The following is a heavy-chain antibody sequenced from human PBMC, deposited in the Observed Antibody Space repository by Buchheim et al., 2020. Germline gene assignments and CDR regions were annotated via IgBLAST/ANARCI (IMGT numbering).Heavy chain of an antibody. CDR1: GFIFSSYW. CDR3: ARDLAAAGTYYYYYMDV. D-gene: IGHD6-13*01. Sequence: VQLVESGGGLVKPGGSLRLSCAASGFIFSSYWMSWVRQAPGKGLEWVASIKQDGSEKNYVASVKGRFTVSRDNAKKSLFLQMNSLRVEDTAVYYCARDLAAAGTYYYYYMDVWGKGTT. V-gene: IGHV3-7*01. J-gene: IGHJ6*03. CDR2: IKQDGSEK.